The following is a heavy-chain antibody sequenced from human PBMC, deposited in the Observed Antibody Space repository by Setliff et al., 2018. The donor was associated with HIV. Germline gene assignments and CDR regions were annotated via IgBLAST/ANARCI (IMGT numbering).Heavy chain of an antibody. CDR2: IKRDGSQK. Sequence: PGGSLRLSCAASGFSFNNYWMTWVRQAPGKGLEWVADIKRDGSQKEYGDAVKGRFTITRDNAKNSLYLQMDNLRAEDTAVYYCATDPGDRLWGAFDIWGQGTMVTVS. CDR1: GFSFNNYW. CDR3: ATDPGDRLWGAFDI. J-gene: IGHJ3*02. D-gene: IGHD3-10*01. V-gene: IGHV3-7*03.